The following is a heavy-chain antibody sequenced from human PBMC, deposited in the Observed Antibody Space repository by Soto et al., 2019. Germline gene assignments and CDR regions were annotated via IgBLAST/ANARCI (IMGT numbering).Heavy chain of an antibody. D-gene: IGHD2-2*01. CDR3: ARGPSVYCSSTSCSPFDP. CDR2: ISYDGSNK. CDR1: GFTFSSYA. J-gene: IGHJ5*02. V-gene: IGHV3-30-3*01. Sequence: QVQLVESGGGVVQPGRSLRLSCAASGFTFSSYAVHWVRQAPGKGLAWVAVISYDGSNKYYADSVKGRFTISRDNSKSTPYLQMNSLRPEDTAVYYCARGPSVYCSSTSCSPFDPWGQGTLVTVSS.